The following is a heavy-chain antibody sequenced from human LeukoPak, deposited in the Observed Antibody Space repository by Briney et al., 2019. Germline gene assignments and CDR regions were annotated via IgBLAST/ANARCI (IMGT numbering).Heavy chain of an antibody. CDR3: ARDYIASSTSVWSYYYLDV. CDR2: INPSGGYT. D-gene: IGHD2-2*01. V-gene: IGHV1-46*01. Sequence: ASVKVSCKASGYTFTSYYLHWVRQAPGQGLEWMGMINPSGGYTNYAQKFQGRVSVTSDPSTTTVSMELSSLRSEDTAVYFCARDYIASSTSVWSYYYLDVWGEGPPVTVSS. J-gene: IGHJ6*03. CDR1: GYTFTSYY.